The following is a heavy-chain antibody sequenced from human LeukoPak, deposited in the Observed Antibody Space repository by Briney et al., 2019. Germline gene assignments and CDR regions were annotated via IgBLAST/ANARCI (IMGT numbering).Heavy chain of an antibody. J-gene: IGHJ4*02. D-gene: IGHD2-2*01. CDR3: ARDVVVPAAMRGDFDY. Sequence: ASVKVSCKASGYTFTGYYMHWVRQAPGQGLEWMGWINPNSGGTNYAQKFQGRVTMTRDTSISTAYMELSRLRSDDMAVYYCARDVVVPAAMRGDFDYWGQGTLVTVSS. CDR2: INPNSGGT. V-gene: IGHV1-2*02. CDR1: GYTFTGYY.